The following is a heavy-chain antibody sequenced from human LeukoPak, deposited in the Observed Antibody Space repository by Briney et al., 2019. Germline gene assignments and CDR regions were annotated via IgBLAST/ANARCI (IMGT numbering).Heavy chain of an antibody. Sequence: SETLSLTCTVSGGSINSYYWNWIRQPPGKGLEWIGYIYYSGSTNYNPSLKSRVTISVDTSKKQFSLKLSSVTAADTAVYYCARPPGVGGGPVPGTNLFDPWGQGTLVTVSS. CDR3: ARPPGVGGGPVPGTNLFDP. CDR1: GGSINSYY. D-gene: IGHD6-19*01. CDR2: IYYSGST. J-gene: IGHJ5*02. V-gene: IGHV4-59*01.